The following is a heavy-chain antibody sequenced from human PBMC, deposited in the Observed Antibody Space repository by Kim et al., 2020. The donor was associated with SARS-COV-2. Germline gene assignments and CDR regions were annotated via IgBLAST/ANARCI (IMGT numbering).Heavy chain of an antibody. V-gene: IGHV1-18*01. CDR2: ISTEHGNT. Sequence: ASVKVSCKTSGYDFKSNGINWVRQAPGQGLEWMGWISTEHGNTNYALNLQDRVTLTTDTSTNTAYMELRSLTSDDTAVYYCNVARGSFDHWGQGTLVTVS. CDR3: NVARGSFDH. CDR1: GYDFKSNG. D-gene: IGHD3-10*01. J-gene: IGHJ4*02.